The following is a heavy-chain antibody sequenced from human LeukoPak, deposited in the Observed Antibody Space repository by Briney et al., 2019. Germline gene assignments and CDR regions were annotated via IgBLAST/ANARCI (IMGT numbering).Heavy chain of an antibody. J-gene: IGHJ4*02. Sequence: GGSLRLSCAASGFTFSSYAMSWVRQAPGKGLEWVSAISGSGGSTYYADSVKGRFTISRDNSKNTLYLQMNSLRAEDTAVYYFAKDYCSSTSCYTPPPFDYWGQGTLVTVSS. D-gene: IGHD2-2*02. CDR1: GFTFSSYA. V-gene: IGHV3-23*01. CDR2: ISGSGGST. CDR3: AKDYCSSTSCYTPPPFDY.